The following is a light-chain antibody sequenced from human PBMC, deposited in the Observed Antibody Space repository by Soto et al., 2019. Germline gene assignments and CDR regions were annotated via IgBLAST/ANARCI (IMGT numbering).Light chain of an antibody. J-gene: IGLJ1*01. Sequence: QSVLTQPPSVSAAPGQKVTISCSGSSSNIGNNYVSWYQQLPGTAPKLLIYDNNKRPSGIPDRFSGSKSGNTASLTISGLQAEDEADYYCCSYAGSSTSYVFGTGTKVTVL. V-gene: IGLV1-51*01. CDR1: SSNIGNNY. CDR3: CSYAGSSTSYV. CDR2: DNN.